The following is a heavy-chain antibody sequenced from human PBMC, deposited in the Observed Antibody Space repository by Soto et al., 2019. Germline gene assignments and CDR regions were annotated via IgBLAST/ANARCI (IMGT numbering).Heavy chain of an antibody. J-gene: IGHJ4*02. D-gene: IGHD6-13*01. Sequence: GGSLRLSCAASGFTFSSYSMNWVRQAPGKGLEWVSSISSSSSYIYYADSVKGRFTISRDNAKNSLYLQMNSLRAEDTAVYYCAKDRQQLEGLWDYWGQGTLVTVSS. CDR3: AKDRQQLEGLWDY. CDR2: ISSSSSYI. CDR1: GFTFSSYS. V-gene: IGHV3-21*01.